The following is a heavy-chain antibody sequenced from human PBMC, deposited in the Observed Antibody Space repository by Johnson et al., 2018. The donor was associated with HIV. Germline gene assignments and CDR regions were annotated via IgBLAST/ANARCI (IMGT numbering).Heavy chain of an antibody. Sequence: VQLVESGGGVVQPGRSLRLSCAASGFTFSNYGMHWVRQAPGKGLEWVALITYDGSHKYYEDPVKGRFTISRDNSKNTVWLQLNSLRAEDPGVYYCAKGEYFDSGGYYHVVMNGFDIWGQGTTVIVSS. D-gene: IGHD3-22*01. CDR3: AKGEYFDSGGYYHVVMNGFDI. CDR2: ITYDGSHK. V-gene: IGHV3-30*18. CDR1: GFTFSNYG. J-gene: IGHJ3*02.